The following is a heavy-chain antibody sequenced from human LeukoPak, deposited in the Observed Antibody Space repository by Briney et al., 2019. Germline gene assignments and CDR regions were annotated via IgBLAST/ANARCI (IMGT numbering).Heavy chain of an antibody. J-gene: IGHJ4*02. CDR1: GFTFSSYE. V-gene: IGHV3-48*03. Sequence: GGSLRLSCAASGFTFSSYEMNWVRQAPGRGLEWVSYISSSGSTIYYADSVKGRFTISRDNAKNSLYLQMNSLRAEDTAVYYCARENWGSLDYWGQGTLVTVSS. CDR2: ISSSGSTI. CDR3: ARENWGSLDY. D-gene: IGHD7-27*01.